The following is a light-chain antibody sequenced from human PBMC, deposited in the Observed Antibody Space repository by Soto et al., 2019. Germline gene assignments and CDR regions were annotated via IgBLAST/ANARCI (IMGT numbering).Light chain of an antibody. CDR1: SSDIGTYDY. J-gene: IGLJ2*01. Sequence: QSVLTQPASVSGSPGQSITISCTGTSSDIGTYDYVSWYQHHPGKAPKLMIYEVTNRPSGVSDRFSGSKSGKTASLTISGPQAEDEADYYCSSYTTTTTPVVFGGGTQLTVL. V-gene: IGLV2-14*01. CDR2: EVT. CDR3: SSYTTTTTPVV.